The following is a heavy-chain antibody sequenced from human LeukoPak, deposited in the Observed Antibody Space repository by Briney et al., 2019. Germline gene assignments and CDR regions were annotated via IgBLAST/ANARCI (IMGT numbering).Heavy chain of an antibody. D-gene: IGHD3-22*01. J-gene: IGHJ6*02. CDR2: IYYSGST. CDR3: ARDPIYDSSGTRHYYYGMDV. V-gene: IGHV4-59*01. CDR1: GGSISSYY. Sequence: SETLSLTCTVSGGSISSYYWSWIRQPPGKGLEWIGYIYYSGSTNYNPSLKSRVTISVDTSKNQFSLKLSSVTAADTAVYYCARDPIYDSSGTRHYYYGMDVWGQGTTVTASS.